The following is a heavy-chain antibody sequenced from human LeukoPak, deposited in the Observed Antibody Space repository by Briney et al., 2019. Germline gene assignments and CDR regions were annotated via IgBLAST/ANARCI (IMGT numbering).Heavy chain of an antibody. CDR2: IYYSGST. CDR1: SGSINSSSYY. CDR3: ARLPLYSSSWTEAYYFDY. D-gene: IGHD6-13*01. V-gene: IGHV4-39*01. J-gene: IGHJ4*02. Sequence: PSETLSLTCTVSSGSINSSSYYWGWIRQPPGKGLERIGSIYYSGSTYYNPSLKSRVTISVDTSKNQFSLKLSSVTAADTAVYYCARLPLYSSSWTEAYYFDYWGQGTLVTVSS.